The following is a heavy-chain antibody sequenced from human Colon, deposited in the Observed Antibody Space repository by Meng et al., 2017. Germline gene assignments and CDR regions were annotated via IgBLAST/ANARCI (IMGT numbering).Heavy chain of an antibody. J-gene: IGHJ4*02. CDR2: FHYTGPI. Sequence: QVQLEESGPGLVKPSVTLSLTCGVSGVSVTSGQFWTWVCQPPGKGLEWIGEFHYTGPINYKPSLMSRVTISVDASRNQFSLRLTSVTAADTAVYYCAASSGWYRIDSWGQGTLVTVSS. V-gene: IGHV4-4*02. D-gene: IGHD6-19*01. CDR3: AASSGWYRIDS. CDR1: GVSVTSGQF.